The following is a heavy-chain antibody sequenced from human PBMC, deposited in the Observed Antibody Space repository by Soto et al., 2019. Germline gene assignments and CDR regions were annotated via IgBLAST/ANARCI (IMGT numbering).Heavy chain of an antibody. CDR3: AHRLSGYNWNGGYFDY. CDR2: VYWDDDK. J-gene: IGHJ4*02. D-gene: IGHD1-1*01. V-gene: IGHV2-5*02. Sequence: QITLKESAPTRVKPTQTLTLTCTFSGFSLTSRPMGVGWIRQPPGKALEWLAFVYWDDDKRYSASLRSRITLTRDTSGNRVVLTMTNTDPVDTATYYCAHRLSGYNWNGGYFDYWGQGALVTVSS. CDR1: GFSLTSRPMG.